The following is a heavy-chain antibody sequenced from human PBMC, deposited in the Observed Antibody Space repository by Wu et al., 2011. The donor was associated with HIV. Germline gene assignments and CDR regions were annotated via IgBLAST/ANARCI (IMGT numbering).Heavy chain of an antibody. CDR1: GYTFTGYS. CDR2: MNPSRGNT. Sequence: QVQLLQSGAEVKKPGASVMVSCKTSGYTFTGYSLHWVRQAPGQGLEWMGWMNPSRGNTGYAQKFQGRVSMTRNTATSTAYLELGILTSDDTAIYYCARALNGYNWDWGQGTLVIVSS. V-gene: IGHV1-8*02. J-gene: IGHJ4*02. D-gene: IGHD5-24*01. CDR3: ARALNGYNWD.